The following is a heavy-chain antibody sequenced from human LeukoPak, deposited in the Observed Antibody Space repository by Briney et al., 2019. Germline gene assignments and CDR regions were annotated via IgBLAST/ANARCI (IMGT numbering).Heavy chain of an antibody. D-gene: IGHD3-22*01. CDR2: ISSSSSYI. CDR1: GFTFSSYS. CDR3: ARSRRSYYDSSGYFPGDAFDI. J-gene: IGHJ3*02. Sequence: GGSLRLSCAASGFTFSSYSMNWVRQAPGKGLEWVSSISSSSSYIYYADSVKGRFTISRDNAKNSLYLQMNSLRAEDTAVYYCARSRRSYYDSSGYFPGDAFDIWGQGTMVTVSS. V-gene: IGHV3-21*01.